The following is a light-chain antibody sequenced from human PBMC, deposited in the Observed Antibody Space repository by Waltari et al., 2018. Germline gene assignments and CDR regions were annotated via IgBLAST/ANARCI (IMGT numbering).Light chain of an antibody. CDR3: QQRHDWPLN. J-gene: IGKJ4*01. Sequence: EILLTQSPVTLSVSPGERATLSCKASQSVRSYLAWYQQKPGRAPRLLSYDASNRASGIPARFSGSGSETDFTLTISNVEPEDFAVYYCQQRHDWPLNFGGGTKLEIK. CDR2: DAS. V-gene: IGKV3-11*01. CDR1: QSVRSY.